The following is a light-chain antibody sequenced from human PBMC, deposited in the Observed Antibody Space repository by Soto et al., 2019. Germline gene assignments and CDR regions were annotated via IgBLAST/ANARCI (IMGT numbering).Light chain of an antibody. J-gene: IGKJ1*01. CDR2: DVS. CDR1: QSVSGY. V-gene: IGKV3-11*01. Sequence: IVLTQSPATLSLSPGERATLSCRASQSVSGYLAWYQQKPGQAPRLLIYDVSSRATGIPARFSGSGSGTDFTLTISGLEPEDVAVYYCQQYHNYPRTFGQGTRVEIK. CDR3: QQYHNYPRT.